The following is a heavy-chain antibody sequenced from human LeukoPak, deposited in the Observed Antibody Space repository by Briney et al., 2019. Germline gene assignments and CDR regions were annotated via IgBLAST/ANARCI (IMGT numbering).Heavy chain of an antibody. J-gene: IGHJ4*02. Sequence: GASVKVSCEASGGTFSTYVISWVRQAPGQGLEWMGGINPIFGTASYAQKFQGRVTIIADKSTSTAYMELSSLRSEDTAVYYCARLGGKYYGGYYFDHWGQGTLVTVSS. CDR3: ARLGGKYYGGYYFDH. V-gene: IGHV1-69*06. CDR2: INPIFGTA. D-gene: IGHD3-3*01. CDR1: GGTFSTYV.